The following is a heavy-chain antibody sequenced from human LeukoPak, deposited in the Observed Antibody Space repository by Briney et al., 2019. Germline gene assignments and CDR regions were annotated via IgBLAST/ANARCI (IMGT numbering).Heavy chain of an antibody. D-gene: IGHD3-22*01. CDR1: GFTLSGSA. J-gene: IGHJ4*02. CDR2: FRSKANRYAP. CDR3: VRFYYSSDNS. Sequence: GGSLKLSCAASGFTLSGSAMPWVRQASGQGLEWVGRFRSKANRYAPAYAPSVKGRFTISRDHSKTSAYLQMNSLKIQDTAVYYCVRFYYSSDNSWGQGTRVSVSS. V-gene: IGHV3-73*01.